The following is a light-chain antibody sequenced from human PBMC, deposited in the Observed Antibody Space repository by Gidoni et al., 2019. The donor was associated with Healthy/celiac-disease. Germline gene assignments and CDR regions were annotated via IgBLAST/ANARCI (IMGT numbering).Light chain of an antibody. CDR2: GAS. CDR3: QQYGSSPSIT. J-gene: IGKJ5*01. Sequence: EIVLTQSPRTRSLSPGERATLSCSASQSVSSSYLAWYQQKPGHAPRLLIYGASSRATGLPDRFSGSGSGTDFNFTISRLEPEDFAVYYCQQYGSSPSITFGQGTRLEIK. CDR1: QSVSSSY. V-gene: IGKV3-20*01.